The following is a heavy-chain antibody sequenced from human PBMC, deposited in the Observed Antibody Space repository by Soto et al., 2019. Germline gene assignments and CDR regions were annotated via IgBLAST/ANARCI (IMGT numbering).Heavy chain of an antibody. CDR1: SGSFSGYY. D-gene: IGHD6-6*01. J-gene: IGHJ4*02. Sequence: SETLSLTCSIYSGSFSGYYWSWIRQPPGKGLEWIGEISQSGNTNYSPSLKSRVSISIDTSKKQFSLNLASVSAADTAVYYCARAPKVSGSSQTRPDFWGQGTLVTVSA. CDR3: ARAPKVSGSSQTRPDF. CDR2: ISQSGNT. V-gene: IGHV4-34*01.